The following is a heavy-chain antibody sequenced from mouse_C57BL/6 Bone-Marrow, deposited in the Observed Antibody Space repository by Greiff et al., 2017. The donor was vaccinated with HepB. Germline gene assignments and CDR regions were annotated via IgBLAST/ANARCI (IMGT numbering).Heavy chain of an antibody. D-gene: IGHD2-5*01. CDR2: IDPETGGT. J-gene: IGHJ4*01. Sequence: VKLVESGAELVRPGASVTLSCKASGYTFTDYEMHWVKQTPVHGLEWIGAIDPETGGTAYNQKFKGKAILTADKSSSTAYMELRSLTSEDSAVYYCTNSNYGRYAMDYWGQGTSVTVSS. CDR1: GYTFTDYE. V-gene: IGHV1-15*01. CDR3: TNSNYGRYAMDY.